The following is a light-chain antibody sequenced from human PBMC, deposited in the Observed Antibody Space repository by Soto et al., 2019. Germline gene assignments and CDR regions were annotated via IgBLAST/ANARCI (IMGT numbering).Light chain of an antibody. CDR1: QSVSSSY. CDR2: AAS. V-gene: IGKV3-20*01. CDR3: QQYDSSSRT. J-gene: IGKJ1*01. Sequence: EIVLTQSPGTLSSSPGERATLSCRASQSVSSSYVAWYQQKPSEAPRLLIYAASSRATGIPDRFSGSGSGTDFTLTSSRLEPEDFAVYYCQQYDSSSRTFGQGTKVEIK.